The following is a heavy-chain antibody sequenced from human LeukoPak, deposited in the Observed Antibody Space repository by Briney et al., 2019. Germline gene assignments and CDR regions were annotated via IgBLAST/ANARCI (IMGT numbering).Heavy chain of an antibody. D-gene: IGHD6-6*01. CDR2: INHSGST. J-gene: IGHJ5*02. V-gene: IGHV4-34*01. CDR1: GGSFSGYY. Sequence: SETLSLTCAVYGGSFSGYYWSWLRQPPGKGLEWIGEINHSGSTNYNPSLKSRVTISVDTSKNQFSLKLSSVTAADTAVYYCARGLSSSSASNWFDPWGQGTLVTVSS. CDR3: ARGLSSSSASNWFDP.